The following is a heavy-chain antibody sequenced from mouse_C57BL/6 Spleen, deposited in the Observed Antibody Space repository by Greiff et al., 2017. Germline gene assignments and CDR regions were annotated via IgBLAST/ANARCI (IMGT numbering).Heavy chain of an antibody. CDR1: GYTFTSYW. Sequence: QVQLQQPGAELVKPGASVKMSCKASGYTFTSYWITWVKQRPGQGLEWIGDIYPGSGSTNYNEKFKSKATLTVDTSSSTAYMQLNSLTSEDSAVYYCARPHYYGSSPWFAYWGQGTLVTVSA. D-gene: IGHD1-1*01. CDR3: ARPHYYGSSPWFAY. J-gene: IGHJ3*01. V-gene: IGHV1-55*01. CDR2: IYPGSGST.